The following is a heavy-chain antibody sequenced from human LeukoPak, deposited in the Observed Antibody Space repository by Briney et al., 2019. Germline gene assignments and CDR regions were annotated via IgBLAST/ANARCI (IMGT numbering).Heavy chain of an antibody. D-gene: IGHD5-18*01. Sequence: GGSLRLSCAASGFTFSSYWISWVRQAPGKGLEWVANIKQDGSEKYYVDSVKGRFTISRDSAKNSLYLQMNSLRAEDTAVYYCASGYSYGADYFDYWGQGTLVTVSS. J-gene: IGHJ4*02. CDR2: IKQDGSEK. V-gene: IGHV3-7*01. CDR3: ASGYSYGADYFDY. CDR1: GFTFSSYW.